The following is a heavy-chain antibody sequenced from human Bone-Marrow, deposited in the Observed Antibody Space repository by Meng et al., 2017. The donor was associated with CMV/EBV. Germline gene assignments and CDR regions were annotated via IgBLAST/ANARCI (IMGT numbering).Heavy chain of an antibody. V-gene: IGHV3-48*03. CDR3: ASSPLYDRSGYYLRGAFDI. D-gene: IGHD3-22*01. J-gene: IGHJ3*02. CDR1: GFTFSSYE. Sequence: GGSLRLSCAASGFTFSSYEMNWVRQAPGKGLEWVSYISSSGSTIYYADSVKGRFTISRDNAKNSLYLQMNSLRAEDTAVYYCASSPLYDRSGYYLRGAFDIWGQGTMVTVSS. CDR2: ISSSGSTI.